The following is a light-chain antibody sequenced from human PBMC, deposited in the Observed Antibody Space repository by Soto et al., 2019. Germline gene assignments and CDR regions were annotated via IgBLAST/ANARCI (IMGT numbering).Light chain of an antibody. CDR2: GAS. J-gene: IGKJ2*01. CDR3: QQLTNFRFT. Sequence: LPQSPPSRFGLVGDESTILCRPVQAFNKFLAGYQQRPGKAPQLLVYGASTLQSGVPSRFSGSGSGTDFTLTISSLQPEDFATYYCQQLTNFRFTFGQGTKLDIK. CDR1: QAFNKF. V-gene: IGKV1-9*01.